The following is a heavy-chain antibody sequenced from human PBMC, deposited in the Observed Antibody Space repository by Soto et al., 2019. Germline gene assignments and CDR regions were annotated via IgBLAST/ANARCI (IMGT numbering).Heavy chain of an antibody. J-gene: IGHJ4*02. Sequence: PSETLSLTCAVYGGSFSGYYWSWIRQPPGKGLEWIGEINHRGSTNYNPSLKSRVTISVDTSKNQFSLKLSSVTAADTAVYYCARAPTLQRAFTYWGQGTLVTVSS. V-gene: IGHV4-34*01. D-gene: IGHD1-1*01. CDR2: INHRGST. CDR3: ARAPTLQRAFTY. CDR1: GGSFSGYY.